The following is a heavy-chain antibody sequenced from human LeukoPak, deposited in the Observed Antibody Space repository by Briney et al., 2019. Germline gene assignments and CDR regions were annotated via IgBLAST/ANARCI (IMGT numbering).Heavy chain of an antibody. CDR3: ARVFDKDV. D-gene: IGHD2-21*01. J-gene: IGHJ6*03. CDR1: GGSISSYY. V-gene: IGHV4-4*07. Sequence: PSETLSLTCTVPGGSISSYYWSWIRQPAGKGLGWIGRIFTSGSTHYNPSLKSRVTMSVDTSKNQFSLRLSSVTAADTAVYYCARVFDKDVWGKGTTVTVSS. CDR2: IFTSGST.